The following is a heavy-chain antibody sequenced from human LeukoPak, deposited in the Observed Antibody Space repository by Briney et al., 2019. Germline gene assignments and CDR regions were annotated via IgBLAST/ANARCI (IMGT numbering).Heavy chain of an antibody. D-gene: IGHD3-22*01. J-gene: IGHJ3*02. CDR1: GFTFSTYW. Sequence: GGSLTLSCAASGFTFSTYWMTWVRQAPGKGLEWVANIKQDGSVKYYVDSVKGRFTISRDNAKNSLYLQMSSLRAEDTAVYYCASSTLDKDGSAYRPLCPLDIWGQGTKVTVSS. V-gene: IGHV3-7*02. CDR3: ASSTLDKDGSAYRPLCPLDI. CDR2: IKQDGSVK.